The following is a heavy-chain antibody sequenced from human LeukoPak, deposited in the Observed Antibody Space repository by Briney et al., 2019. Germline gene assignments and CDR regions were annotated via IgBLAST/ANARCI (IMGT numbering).Heavy chain of an antibody. J-gene: IGHJ4*02. CDR1: GASISDYY. CDR2: IYTSGST. D-gene: IGHD4-17*01. V-gene: IGHV4-4*07. Sequence: SETLSLTCTVSGASISDYYWSWIRQPAGKGLEWIVRIYTSGSTNYNPSLESRISMSVDTSKNQFSLELSSVTAADTAVYYCARGVMTTVTFFDYWGQGTLVTVSS. CDR3: ARGVMTTVTFFDY.